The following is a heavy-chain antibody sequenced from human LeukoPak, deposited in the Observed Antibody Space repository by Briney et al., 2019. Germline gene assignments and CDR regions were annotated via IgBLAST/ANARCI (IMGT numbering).Heavy chain of an antibody. Sequence: TGGSLRLSCAASGFTFSSYSMNWVRQAPGKGLAWVSSISSSSSYIYYADSVKGRFTISRDNAKNSLYLQMNSLRAEDTAVYYCARVPVPAPYYYYMDVWGKGTTVTVSS. CDR2: ISSSSSYI. CDR3: ARVPVPAPYYYYMDV. J-gene: IGHJ6*03. V-gene: IGHV3-21*01. CDR1: GFTFSSYS. D-gene: IGHD2-2*01.